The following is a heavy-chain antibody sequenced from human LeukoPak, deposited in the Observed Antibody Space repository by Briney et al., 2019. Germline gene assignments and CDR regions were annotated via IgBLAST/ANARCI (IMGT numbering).Heavy chain of an antibody. CDR1: GYTFTGDY. V-gene: IGHV1-2*02. CDR3: ARLPTYCSSTSCHDRFDY. D-gene: IGHD2-2*01. Sequence: ASVKVSCKASGYTFTGDYMHWVRQAPGQGLEWMGWINPNSGGTNYAQKFQGRVTMTRDTSISTAYMELSRLRSDDTAVYYCARLPTYCSSTSCHDRFDYWGQGTLVTVSS. CDR2: INPNSGGT. J-gene: IGHJ4*02.